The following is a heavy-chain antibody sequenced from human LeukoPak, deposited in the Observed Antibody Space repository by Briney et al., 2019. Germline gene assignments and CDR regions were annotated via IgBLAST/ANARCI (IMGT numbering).Heavy chain of an antibody. Sequence: GESLKISCKGSGYSFTSYWIGWVRQMPGKGLEWMGSIYPGDSDTRYSPSFQGQVTISADKSISTAYLQWSSLKASDTAMYYCARAKPKNMVRGLIMRRESRYYFDYWGQGTLVTVSS. V-gene: IGHV5-51*01. D-gene: IGHD3-10*01. CDR2: IYPGDSDT. CDR3: ARAKPKNMVRGLIMRRESRYYFDY. CDR1: GYSFTSYW. J-gene: IGHJ4*02.